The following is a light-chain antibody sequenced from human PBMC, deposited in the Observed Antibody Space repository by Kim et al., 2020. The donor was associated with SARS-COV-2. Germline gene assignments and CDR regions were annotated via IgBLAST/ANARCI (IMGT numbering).Light chain of an antibody. CDR3: QQSYSNPPEYT. V-gene: IGKV1-39*01. CDR1: QIISNY. J-gene: IGKJ2*01. Sequence: IQMTQYPSPLSASVGDRVTITCRASQIISNYLNWYQQKPGKAPKVLIYAASILQSGVPSRFSGSGSGTDFTLTISSLQPEDFATYYCQQSYSNPPEYTFGQGTKLEI. CDR2: AAS.